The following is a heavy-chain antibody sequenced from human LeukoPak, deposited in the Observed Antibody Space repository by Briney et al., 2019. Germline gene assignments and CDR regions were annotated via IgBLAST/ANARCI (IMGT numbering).Heavy chain of an antibody. D-gene: IGHD5-18*01. V-gene: IGHV3-30*04. J-gene: IGHJ3*02. Sequence: GGSLRLSCAASGFTFSSYAMHWVRQAPGKGLEWVAVISYDGSNKYYADSVKGRFTISRDNSKNTLYLQMNSLGAEDTAVYYCAGYSYGFDAFDIWGQGTMVTVSS. CDR3: AGYSYGFDAFDI. CDR2: ISYDGSNK. CDR1: GFTFSSYA.